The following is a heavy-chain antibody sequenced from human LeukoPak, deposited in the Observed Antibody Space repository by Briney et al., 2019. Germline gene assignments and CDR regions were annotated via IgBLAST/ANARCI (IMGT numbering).Heavy chain of an antibody. CDR2: ISAYNGNT. Sequence: ASVTVSCTASGYTFTIYGISWVRQAPGQGLEWMGWISAYNGNTNYAQKLQGRVTMTTDTSTSTAYMELRSLRSDDTAVYYCARGHRDYGDYVSHYYYYGMDVWGQGTTVTVSS. CDR1: GYTFTIYG. V-gene: IGHV1-18*01. J-gene: IGHJ6*02. CDR3: ARGHRDYGDYVSHYYYYGMDV. D-gene: IGHD4-17*01.